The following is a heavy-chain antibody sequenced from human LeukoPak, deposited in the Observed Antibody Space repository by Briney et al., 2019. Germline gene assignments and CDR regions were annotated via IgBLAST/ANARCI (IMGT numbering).Heavy chain of an antibody. J-gene: IGHJ1*01. CDR3: ATYSSLNRREFQF. V-gene: IGHV3-7*01. Sequence: GSLRLSCAASELTFSSCWMSWVRQAPGKGLQWVANIKTDGSEKYYVDSVKGRFTISRDNAKNSLYLQMNSLRAEDTAVYYCATYSSLNRREFQFWGQGTLLTVSS. CDR2: IKTDGSEK. D-gene: IGHD3-22*01. CDR1: ELTFSSCW.